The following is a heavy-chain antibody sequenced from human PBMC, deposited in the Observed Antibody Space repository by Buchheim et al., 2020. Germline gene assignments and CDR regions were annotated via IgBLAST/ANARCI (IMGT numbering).Heavy chain of an antibody. CDR3: ARLWGGSRES. CDR1: GDSFSNYW. CDR2: IYPGDSST. Sequence: EVQLVQSGAEVKKPGESLKISCKGSGDSFSNYWIGWARQVPGKVLEWMGIIYPGDSSTRYSPSFQGQVTFSADKSISSVYLQWSSLKTSDTAMYYCARLWGGSRESWGQGTL. D-gene: IGHD3-3*01. J-gene: IGHJ5*02. V-gene: IGHV5-51*01.